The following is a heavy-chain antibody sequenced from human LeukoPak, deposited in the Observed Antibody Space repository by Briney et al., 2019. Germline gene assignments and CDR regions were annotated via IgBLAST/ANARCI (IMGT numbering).Heavy chain of an antibody. CDR3: ATRLYSSSNYYFDY. CDR2: IKQDGGER. V-gene: IGHV3-7*03. CDR1: GFTVSSYW. J-gene: IGHJ4*02. Sequence: GGSLRLSCAGSGFTVSSYWMSWVRQAPGKGLEWVANIKQDGGERYYVESVKGRFTTSRDNAKSSVYLQMNSLRAEDTAMYFCATRLYSSSNYYFDYWGQGTLVTVSS. D-gene: IGHD6-13*01.